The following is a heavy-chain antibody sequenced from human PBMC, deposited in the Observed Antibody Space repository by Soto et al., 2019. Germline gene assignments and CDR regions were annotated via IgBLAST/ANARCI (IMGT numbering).Heavy chain of an antibody. CDR3: ARHDRGWLPSEINSFGY. V-gene: IGHV4-59*08. CDR1: GGSISSYY. Sequence: SETLSLTCTVSGGSISSYYWSWIRQPPGKGLEWIGYIYYSGSTNYNPSLKSRVTISVDTSKNQFSLRLSSVTAADTAVYYCARHDRGWLPSEINSFGYWGQGALVTVSS. J-gene: IGHJ4*02. D-gene: IGHD6-19*01. CDR2: IYYSGST.